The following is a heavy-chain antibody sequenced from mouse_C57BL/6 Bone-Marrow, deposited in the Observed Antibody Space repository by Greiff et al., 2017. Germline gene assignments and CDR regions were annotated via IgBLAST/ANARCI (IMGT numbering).Heavy chain of an antibody. CDR3: TRGLLQWYFDV. Sequence: VHVKQSGTVLARPGASVKMSCKTSGYTFTSYWMHWVKQRPGQGLEWIGAIYPGNSDTSYNQKFKGQAKLTAVTSASTAYMELSSLTNEDSAVYYCTRGLLQWYFDVWGTGTTVTVSS. D-gene: IGHD2-10*01. CDR2: IYPGNSDT. J-gene: IGHJ1*03. CDR1: GYTFTSYW. V-gene: IGHV1-5*01.